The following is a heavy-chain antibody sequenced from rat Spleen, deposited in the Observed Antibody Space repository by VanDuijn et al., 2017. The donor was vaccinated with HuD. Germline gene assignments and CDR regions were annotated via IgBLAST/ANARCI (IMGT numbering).Heavy chain of an antibody. CDR3: TRDFTIAAIYMGDYFDY. Sequence: EVQLVETGGGLVQPGKSLKLSCVASGFTFSGYWMYWIRQTPGRGLEWVSSINPAGGDTYYPDSVKGRFTISRDNAENTVYLQMNSLRSEDTATYYCTRDFTIAAIYMGDYFDYWGQGVMVTVSS. J-gene: IGHJ2*01. CDR1: GFTFSGYW. D-gene: IGHD1-2*01. V-gene: IGHV5-58*01. CDR2: INPAGGDT.